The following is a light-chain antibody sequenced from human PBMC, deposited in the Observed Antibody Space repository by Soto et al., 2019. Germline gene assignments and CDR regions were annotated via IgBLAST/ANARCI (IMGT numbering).Light chain of an antibody. J-gene: IGKJ2*01. CDR3: QEYSSYSYT. CDR1: QSISSW. V-gene: IGKV1-5*01. CDR2: DAS. Sequence: DIQMTQSPSTLSASVGDRVTITCRASQSISSWLAWYQQKPGKAPNLLIYDASILESGVPSRFSGSGSGTEFTLNISSLQPDDFATYYCQEYSSYSYTFGQGTKLEIK.